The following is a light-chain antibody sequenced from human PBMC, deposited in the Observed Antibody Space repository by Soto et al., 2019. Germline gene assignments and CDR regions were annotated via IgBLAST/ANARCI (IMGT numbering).Light chain of an antibody. CDR3: QQYNNWPPIT. Sequence: EIVLTQSPGTLSLSPGERANLSCRASQSVSNNYLAWYQQKPGQAPRLLIYGASTRATGIPARFSGSGSGTGFTLTISSLQSEDFAVYYCQQYNNWPPITFGQGTRLEIK. J-gene: IGKJ5*01. CDR2: GAS. CDR1: QSVSNN. V-gene: IGKV3-15*01.